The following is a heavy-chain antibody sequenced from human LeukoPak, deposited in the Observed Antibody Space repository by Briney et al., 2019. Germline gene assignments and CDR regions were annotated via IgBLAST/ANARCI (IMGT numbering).Heavy chain of an antibody. D-gene: IGHD2/OR15-2a*01. CDR1: GDPINSIDW. CDR3: VGNGYYALDY. CDR2: IYHSGGT. Sequence: PSETLSLTCAVSGDPINSIDWWSWVRQSPARGLEWIGGIYHSGGTNYNPSLKSRVTISVDKSKNHLSLKLTSVTAADTAVYFCVGNGYYALDYWGQGALVTVAS. V-gene: IGHV4-4*02. J-gene: IGHJ4*02.